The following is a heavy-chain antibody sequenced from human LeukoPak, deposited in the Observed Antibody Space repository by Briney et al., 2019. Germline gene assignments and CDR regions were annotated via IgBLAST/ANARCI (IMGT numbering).Heavy chain of an antibody. D-gene: IGHD6-13*01. CDR1: GFTFNNYV. CDR3: AKGYSSSWNSQDY. Sequence: GGSLRLSCAASGFTFNNYVMSWVRQAPGKGLEWVSSISGSGGTTYYADSVKGRFTISRDNSEKTLYVQRNSLRAEDTAIYYCAKGYSSSWNSQDYWGQGTLVTVSS. V-gene: IGHV3-23*01. CDR2: ISGSGGTT. J-gene: IGHJ4*02.